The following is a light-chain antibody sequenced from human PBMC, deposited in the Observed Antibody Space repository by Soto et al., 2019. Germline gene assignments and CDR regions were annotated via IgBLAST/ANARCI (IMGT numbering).Light chain of an antibody. J-gene: IGKJ1*01. CDR1: QSLESY. V-gene: IGKV1-39*01. CDR3: QQSYSDPRT. Sequence: DIQMTQSPSSLSASIGDRVTITCRASQSLESYLNWYRQNTGKAPELLIYAASRLQSGVPSRFSGSGSGAAFTLTISGLQPGDFATYYCQQSYSDPRTFGQGTKVEI. CDR2: AAS.